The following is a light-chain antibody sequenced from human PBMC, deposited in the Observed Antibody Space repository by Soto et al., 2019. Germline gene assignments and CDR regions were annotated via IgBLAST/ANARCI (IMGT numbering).Light chain of an antibody. CDR3: QQYNSYST. CDR2: DAS. V-gene: IGKV1-5*01. Sequence: DGQLTQSPATLSASVGDRVSITCRASQSISTRLAWYQQKPGKAPKLLIYDASSLESGVPSRFSGSASGTEFTLTISSLQPDDFATYYCQQYNSYSTFGQGTKVDI. CDR1: QSISTR. J-gene: IGKJ1*01.